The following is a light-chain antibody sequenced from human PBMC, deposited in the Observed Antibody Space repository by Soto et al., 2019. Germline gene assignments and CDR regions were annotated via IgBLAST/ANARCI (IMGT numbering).Light chain of an antibody. CDR2: GAS. V-gene: IGKV3-15*01. Sequence: VLTQSPDSLSVSPGGRATLSCRASQSISDTLAWYQQKPGQAPRLLIYGASTRAPGFPARFSGSGSGTDFTLTISSLQSEDFAVYYCQQYNNWPWTFGQGTKVEIK. J-gene: IGKJ1*01. CDR1: QSISDT. CDR3: QQYNNWPWT.